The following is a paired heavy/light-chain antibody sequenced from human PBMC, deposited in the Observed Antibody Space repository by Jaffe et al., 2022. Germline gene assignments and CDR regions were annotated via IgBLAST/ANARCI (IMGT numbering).Heavy chain of an antibody. D-gene: IGHD1-26*01. CDR2: IRYDGNDI. CDR1: GFTFSRYG. V-gene: IGHV3-30*02. Sequence: QVQLVESGGGVVQPGGSLRLSCAASGFTFSRYGIHWVRQAPGKGLDWVAFIRYDGNDIHYADSVKGRFTISSDNSKNTVYLQMNSLRPEDTAVYYCAEDSRGSFDYWGQGTLVTVSS. J-gene: IGHJ4*02. CDR3: AEDSRGSFDY.
Light chain of an antibody. V-gene: IGKV2-30*01. CDR3: MQGTQWPWT. CDR2: KVS. J-gene: IGKJ1*01. Sequence: DVVMTQSPLSLPVTLGQPASISCRSSQSLVYSDGNTYLNWFQQRPGQSPRRLIYKVSNRDSGVPDRFSGSGSGTDFTLKINRVEAEDVGVYYCMQGTQWPWTFGQGTKVEIK. CDR1: QSLVYSDGNTY.